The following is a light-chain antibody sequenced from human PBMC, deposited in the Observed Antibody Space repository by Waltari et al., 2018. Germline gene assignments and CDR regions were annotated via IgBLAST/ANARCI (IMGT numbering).Light chain of an antibody. V-gene: IGKV3-20*01. Sequence: IMLTPSPGTLSLSPGERATLSCRASQSISRFLAWYQQKPGQAPRLLIYDASSRATGIPDRFSGSGSGTDFSLTISRLEPEDIAVYYCQKYGSLPATFGQGTKVEIK. CDR2: DAS. J-gene: IGKJ1*01. CDR1: QSISRF. CDR3: QKYGSLPAT.